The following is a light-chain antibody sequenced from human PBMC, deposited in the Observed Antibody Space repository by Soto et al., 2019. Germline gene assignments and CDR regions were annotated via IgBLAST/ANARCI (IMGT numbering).Light chain of an antibody. CDR1: SSNIGAGYD. Sequence: QSVLTQPPSVSGAPGLRVTISCTGSSSNIGAGYDVHWYQQLPGTAPKLLIYGNSNRPSGVPDRFSGSKSGTSVSLAITGLQAEDEADYYCQSYDSSLSGYVFGTGTKVTVL. CDR2: GNS. J-gene: IGLJ1*01. V-gene: IGLV1-40*01. CDR3: QSYDSSLSGYV.